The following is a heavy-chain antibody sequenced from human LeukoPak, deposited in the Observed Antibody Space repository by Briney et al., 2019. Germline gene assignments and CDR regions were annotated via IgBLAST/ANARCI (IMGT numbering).Heavy chain of an antibody. Sequence: SETLSLTCTVSGGSISSYYWSWIRQPPGKGLEWIGYIYYSGSITYNPSLKSRVSMSVDTSKNQFSLKLSSVTAADTAVYYCARDSGTTGEVKFDPWGQGTLVTVSS. J-gene: IGHJ5*02. D-gene: IGHD3-10*01. V-gene: IGHV4-59*12. CDR3: ARDSGTTGEVKFDP. CDR2: IYYSGSI. CDR1: GGSISSYY.